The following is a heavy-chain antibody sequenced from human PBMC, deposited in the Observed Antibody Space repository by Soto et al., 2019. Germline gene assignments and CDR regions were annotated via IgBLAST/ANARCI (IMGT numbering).Heavy chain of an antibody. CDR2: INSDGSST. CDR1: GFAFSSYW. Sequence: EVQLVESGGGLVQPGGSLRLSCAASGFAFSSYWMHWVRQAPGKGLMWVSHINSDGSSTTYADSVQGRFTISRDNAKNTVYLQMNSLRAEDTAVYYCARVAGSSWIDYWGQGTLVTVSS. CDR3: ARVAGSSWIDY. J-gene: IGHJ4*02. D-gene: IGHD6-13*01. V-gene: IGHV3-74*01.